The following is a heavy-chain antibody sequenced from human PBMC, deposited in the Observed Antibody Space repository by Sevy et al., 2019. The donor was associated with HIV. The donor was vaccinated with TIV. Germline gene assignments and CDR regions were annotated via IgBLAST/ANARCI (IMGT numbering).Heavy chain of an antibody. V-gene: IGHV3-7*01. CDR2: IKPDGSKK. D-gene: IGHD6-13*01. J-gene: IGHJ4*02. CDR3: ARAIALADSY. Sequence: GGSLRLSCAASGFTFSIYWMTWVRQAPGKGLEWVANIKPDGSKKYYVDSVKGRFTISRDNAENSLYLQMNSLRAEDTAVYYCARAIALADSYRGQGTQVTVSS. CDR1: GFTFSIYW.